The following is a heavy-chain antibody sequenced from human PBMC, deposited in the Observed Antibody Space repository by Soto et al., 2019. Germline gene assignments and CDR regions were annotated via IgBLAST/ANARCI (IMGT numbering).Heavy chain of an antibody. CDR2: ITTSGVNT. CDR1: GFSFGSYV. V-gene: IGHV3-23*01. Sequence: GGSLRLSCAASGFSFGSYVMTWVRQVPGKGLECVADITTSGVNTKYADSVKGRFSISRDSFKNTVDLYMSSLRAEDTAIYYCAKSQKADVRDDVFDVWGQGTMVTFSS. J-gene: IGHJ3*01. CDR3: AKSQKADVRDDVFDV.